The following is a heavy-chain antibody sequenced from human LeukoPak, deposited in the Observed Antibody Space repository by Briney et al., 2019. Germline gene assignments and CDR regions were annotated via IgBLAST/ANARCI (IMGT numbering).Heavy chain of an antibody. D-gene: IGHD6-19*01. CDR2: ITSSGRT. CDR1: GFTFTTYA. CDR3: AKEVAVAGTFYFDY. J-gene: IGHJ4*02. Sequence: GSLRLSCTASGFTFTTYAMSWVRQAPGKGPAWVSAITSSGRTYYADSVRGRFTISRDNSKRTLYLQMNSLSAEDTAVYYCAKEVAVAGTFYFDYWGQGTLVTVSS. V-gene: IGHV3-23*01.